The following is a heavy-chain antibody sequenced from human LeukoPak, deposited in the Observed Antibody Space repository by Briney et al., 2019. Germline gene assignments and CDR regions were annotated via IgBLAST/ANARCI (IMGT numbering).Heavy chain of an antibody. CDR1: GFTFSSYG. Sequence: GGSLRLSCAASGFTFSSYGMHWVRQAPGKGLEWVAFIRYDGSNKYYADSVKGRFTISRDNSKNTLYLQMNSLRAEDTAVYYCAKDRGSYYDSSGYKDYWGQGTRVTVSS. D-gene: IGHD3-22*01. V-gene: IGHV3-30*02. J-gene: IGHJ4*02. CDR3: AKDRGSYYDSSGYKDY. CDR2: IRYDGSNK.